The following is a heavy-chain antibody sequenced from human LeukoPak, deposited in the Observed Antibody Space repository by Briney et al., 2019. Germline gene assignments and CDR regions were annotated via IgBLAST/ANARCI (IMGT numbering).Heavy chain of an antibody. D-gene: IGHD2-15*01. J-gene: IGHJ3*02. CDR2: ISVYNGNT. CDR1: GYTFTSYG. V-gene: IGHV1-18*01. CDR3: ASPYCSGGTCYAHDAFDI. Sequence: ASVKVSCKASGYTFTSYGISWVRQAPGQGLEWMGWISVYNGNTNYAQKLQGRVNMTTDTSTSTAYMELRSLRSDDTAVYYCASPYCSGGTCYAHDAFDIWGQGTMVTVSS.